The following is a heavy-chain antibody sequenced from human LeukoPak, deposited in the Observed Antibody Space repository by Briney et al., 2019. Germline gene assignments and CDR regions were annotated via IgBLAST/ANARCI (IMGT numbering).Heavy chain of an antibody. V-gene: IGHV3-30*18. Sequence: GGSLRLSCAASGFSFISYGMRCVRQAPGKGLEWGGVISDDGRSKDYADSVKGRFTISRANSKDTLYLQMNSLRAEDTAVYYCAKRPSDYGDYVSYFDYWGQGTLVTVSS. CDR3: AKRPSDYGDYVSYFDY. CDR2: ISDDGRSK. D-gene: IGHD4-17*01. J-gene: IGHJ4*02. CDR1: GFSFISYG.